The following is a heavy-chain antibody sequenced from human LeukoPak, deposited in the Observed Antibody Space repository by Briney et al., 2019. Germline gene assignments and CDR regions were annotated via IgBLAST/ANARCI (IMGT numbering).Heavy chain of an antibody. CDR1: GGSISSNY. CDR2: IYLSGST. J-gene: IGHJ4*02. V-gene: IGHV4-4*07. D-gene: IGHD1-1*01. Sequence: PSETLSLTCTVSGGSISSNYWSWIRQPAGKGLEWIGRIYLSGSTNYNPPLKSRVTMSVDTSKNQFSLKLTSVTAADTAVYYCARGTSSSFDYWGQGTLVTVSS. CDR3: ARGTSSSFDY.